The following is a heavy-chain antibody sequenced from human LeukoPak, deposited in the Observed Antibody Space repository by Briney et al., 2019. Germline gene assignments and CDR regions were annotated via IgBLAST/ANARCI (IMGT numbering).Heavy chain of an antibody. CDR2: IYPGDSDT. J-gene: IGHJ6*03. D-gene: IGHD6-13*01. CDR1: GYSFTSYW. V-gene: IGHV5-51*01. Sequence: GESLKISCKGSGYSFTSYWIGWVRQMPGKGLEWMGIIYPGDSDTRYSPSFQGQVTISADKSISTAYLQWSSLKASDTAMYYCARGGSSWYILDYYYMDVWGKGTTVTVSS. CDR3: ARGGSSWYILDYYYMDV.